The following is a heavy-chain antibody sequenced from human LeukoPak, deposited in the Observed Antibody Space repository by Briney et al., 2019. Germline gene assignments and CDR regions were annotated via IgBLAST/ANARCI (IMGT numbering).Heavy chain of an antibody. J-gene: IGHJ6*02. CDR2: IYHSGST. Sequence: SETLSLTCTVSGGSISSGSYYWSWIRQPAGTGLEWIGSIYHSGSTYYNPSLKSRVTISVDTSKNQFSLKLSSVTAADTAVYYCARDRRDSGGYYSGYYHYAMDVWGQGTTVTVSS. CDR3: ARDRRDSGGYYSGYYHYAMDV. CDR1: GGSISSGSYY. D-gene: IGHD3-22*01. V-gene: IGHV4-39*07.